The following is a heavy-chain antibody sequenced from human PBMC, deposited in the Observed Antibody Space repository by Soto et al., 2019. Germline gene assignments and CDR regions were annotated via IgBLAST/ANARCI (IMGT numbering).Heavy chain of an antibody. CDR2: VNPNNGDT. CDR3: VKVSRKGSAIDFDY. V-gene: IGHV1-8*01. D-gene: IGHD3-10*01. J-gene: IGHJ4*02. Sequence: QVQLVQSGAELKKPGASVKVSCKASGYTFSNYDMNWVRQATGQGPEWIGWVNPNNGDTGDAQKFQGRVTLTTDISTTTAYMELTSLRSEDTAIYYCVKVSRKGSAIDFDYWGQGTLITVSS. CDR1: GYTFSNYD.